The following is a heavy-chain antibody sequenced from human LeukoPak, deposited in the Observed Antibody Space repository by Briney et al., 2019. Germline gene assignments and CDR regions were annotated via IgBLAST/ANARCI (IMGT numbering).Heavy chain of an antibody. CDR3: ARDQKSSIALLWRY. J-gene: IGHJ4*02. CDR1: GYTFTNYA. D-gene: IGHD2-2*01. Sequence: GASVKVSCKASGYTFTNYAISWVRQAPGQGLEWMGWISIYNGNTTYAQKLQGRITMTTDLSTSTAYLELRGLRSDDTAVYYCARDQKSSIALLWRYWGQGTLVTVSS. V-gene: IGHV1-18*04. CDR2: ISIYNGNT.